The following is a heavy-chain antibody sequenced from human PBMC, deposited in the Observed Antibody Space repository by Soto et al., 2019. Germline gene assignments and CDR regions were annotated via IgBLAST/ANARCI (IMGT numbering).Heavy chain of an antibody. CDR2: INSDGSST. Sequence: EVQLVESGGGLVQPGGSLRLSCAASGFTFSSYWMHWVRQAPGKGLVWVSRINSDGSSTSYADSVKGRFTISRDNAKNTLYLQMNSLRAEDTGVYYCARVYCSGGSCDHLDYWGQGTLVTVSS. D-gene: IGHD2-15*01. CDR3: ARVYCSGGSCDHLDY. CDR1: GFTFSSYW. V-gene: IGHV3-74*01. J-gene: IGHJ4*02.